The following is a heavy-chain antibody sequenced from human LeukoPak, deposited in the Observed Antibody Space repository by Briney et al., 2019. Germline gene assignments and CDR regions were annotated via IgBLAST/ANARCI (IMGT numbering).Heavy chain of an antibody. J-gene: IGHJ4*02. CDR2: INHSGST. D-gene: IGHD3-10*01. Sequence: SETLSLTCAVYGGSFSGYYWSWIRQPPGKGLEWIGEINHSGSTNYNPSLKSRVTISVDTSKNQFSLKLSSVTAADTAVYYCARGPKGWSGAFGYWGQGTLVTVSS. CDR3: ARGPKGWSGAFGY. V-gene: IGHV4-34*01. CDR1: GGSFSGYY.